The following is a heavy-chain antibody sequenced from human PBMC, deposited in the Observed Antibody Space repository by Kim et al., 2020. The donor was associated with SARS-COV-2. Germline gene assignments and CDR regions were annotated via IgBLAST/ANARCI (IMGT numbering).Heavy chain of an antibody. CDR2: INPGNGDT. CDR1: GYTFSTYA. Sequence: ASVKVSCKASGYTFSTYAIHRVRQAPGQRLEWMGWINPGNGDTKYSQKFQGRVTITRDTSASTAYMELSSLRSEDTAVYYCASQAGVVEGNTGDYWGQGSLVTVSS. V-gene: IGHV1-3*01. D-gene: IGHD1-26*01. J-gene: IGHJ4*02. CDR3: ASQAGVVEGNTGDY.